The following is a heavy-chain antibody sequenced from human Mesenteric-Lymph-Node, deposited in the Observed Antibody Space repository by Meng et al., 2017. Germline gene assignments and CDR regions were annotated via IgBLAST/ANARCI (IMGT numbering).Heavy chain of an antibody. CDR1: GFTFSSYS. Sequence: GESLKISCAASGFTFSSYSMNWVRQAPGKGLEWVSSISSSSSYIYYADSVKGRFTISRDNAKNSLYLQMNSLRAEDTAVYYCARGGGYDYVWGSYRYVNPSPDYWGQGTLVTVSS. D-gene: IGHD3-16*02. J-gene: IGHJ4*02. CDR3: ARGGGYDYVWGSYRYVNPSPDY. V-gene: IGHV3-21*01. CDR2: ISSSSSYI.